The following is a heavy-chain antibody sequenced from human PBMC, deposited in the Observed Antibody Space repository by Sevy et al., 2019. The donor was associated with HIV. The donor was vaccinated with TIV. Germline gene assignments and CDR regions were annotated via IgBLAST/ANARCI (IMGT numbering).Heavy chain of an antibody. D-gene: IGHD2-21*01. CDR1: GLDFKEAW. J-gene: IGHJ6*02. Sequence: GGSLRLSCVVSGLDFKEAWMTWVRQAPGKGLEWVGRIKSESDGGTVDYAAPVKCRVTISRNDSRNTLFLEMDGLKTEDTAVYYCATPHIVLGGMDVWGQGTTVTVSS. CDR3: ATPHIVLGGMDV. V-gene: IGHV3-15*01. CDR2: IKSESDGGTV.